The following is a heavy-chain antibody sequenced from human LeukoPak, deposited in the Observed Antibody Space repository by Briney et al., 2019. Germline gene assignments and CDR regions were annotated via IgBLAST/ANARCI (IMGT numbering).Heavy chain of an antibody. Sequence: GASVKVSCKASGYTFTNYYMHWARQAPGQGLEWMGIINPSGGSTSYAQKFQGRVTMPRDMSTSTVYMELSSLRSEDTAVYYCARDCKVGARSGWFDPWGQGTLVTVPS. CDR2: INPSGGST. J-gene: IGHJ5*02. CDR1: GYTFTNYY. D-gene: IGHD1-26*01. CDR3: ARDCKVGARSGWFDP. V-gene: IGHV1-46*01.